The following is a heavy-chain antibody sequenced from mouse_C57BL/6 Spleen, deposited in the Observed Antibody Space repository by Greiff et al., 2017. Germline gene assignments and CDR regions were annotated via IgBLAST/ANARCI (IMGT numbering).Heavy chain of an antibody. CDR2: IWRGGST. Sequence: VKLQESGPGLVQPSQSLSITCTVSGFSLTSYGVHWVRQSPGKGLEWLGVIWRGGSTDYNAAFMSRLSITKDNSKSQVFFKMNSLQADDTAIYYCAKNQYYGRGDYFDYWGQGTTLTVSS. D-gene: IGHD1-2*01. V-gene: IGHV2-5*01. J-gene: IGHJ2*01. CDR3: AKNQYYGRGDYFDY. CDR1: GFSLTSYG.